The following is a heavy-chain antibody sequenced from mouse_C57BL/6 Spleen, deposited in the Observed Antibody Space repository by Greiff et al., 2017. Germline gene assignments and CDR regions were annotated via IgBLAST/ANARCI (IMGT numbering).Heavy chain of an antibody. Sequence: EVQLQQSGPELVKPGASVKISCKASGYSFTDYNMNWVKQSNGKSLEWIGVINPNYGTTSYNQKFKGKAPLTVDQSSSTAYMQLNSLTSEDSAVYYCARSGYGSSYWYFDVWGTGTTVTVSS. CDR2: INPNYGTT. V-gene: IGHV1-39*01. CDR3: ARSGYGSSYWYFDV. D-gene: IGHD1-1*01. J-gene: IGHJ1*03. CDR1: GYSFTDYN.